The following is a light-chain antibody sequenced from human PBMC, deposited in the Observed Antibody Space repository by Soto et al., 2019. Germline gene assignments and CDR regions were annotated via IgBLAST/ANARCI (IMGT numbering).Light chain of an antibody. CDR3: QQYGSSPRT. J-gene: IGKJ1*01. V-gene: IGKV3-20*01. CDR2: GAS. Sequence: EIVLTQSPGTLSLSPGERATLSCRASQSVSSSHLAWYQQKPGQAPRLLIHGASSRATGIPDRFSGSGSGTDFTLTISRLEPEDFAVYYCQQYGSSPRTFGQGTKVEI. CDR1: QSVSSSH.